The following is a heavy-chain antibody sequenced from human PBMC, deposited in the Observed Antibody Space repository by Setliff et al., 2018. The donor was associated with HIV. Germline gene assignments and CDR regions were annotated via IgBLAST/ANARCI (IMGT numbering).Heavy chain of an antibody. CDR2: IYYSGST. V-gene: IGHV4-59*01. CDR3: ARGVRGVIIDWYYFDY. Sequence: SETLSLTCTVSCGSISSYYWSWIRQPPGKGLEWIGYIYYSGSTNYNPSLKSRVTISVDTSKNQFSLKLSSVTAADTAVYYCARGVRGVIIDWYYFDYWGQGTLVTVPQ. J-gene: IGHJ4*02. D-gene: IGHD3-10*01. CDR1: CGSISSYY.